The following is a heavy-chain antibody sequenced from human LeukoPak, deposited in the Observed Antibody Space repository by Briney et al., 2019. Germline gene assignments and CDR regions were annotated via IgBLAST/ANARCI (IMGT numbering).Heavy chain of an antibody. J-gene: IGHJ4*02. CDR1: GYIFTSYW. Sequence: GESLKISCKGSGYIFTSYWIGWVRQLPGKGLEWMGIIYPGDSDTRYSPSFQGQVTISADKSISTAYLQWSSLKASDTAMYYCARRRFDTTEDYFDYWGQGTLVTVSS. V-gene: IGHV5-51*01. CDR2: IYPGDSDT. D-gene: IGHD1-1*01. CDR3: ARRRFDTTEDYFDY.